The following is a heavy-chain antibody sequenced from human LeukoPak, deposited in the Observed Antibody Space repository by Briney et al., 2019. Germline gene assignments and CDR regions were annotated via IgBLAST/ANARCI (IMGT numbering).Heavy chain of an antibody. V-gene: IGHV4-39*07. J-gene: IGHJ5*02. CDR1: GGSISSSSYY. Sequence: SETLSLTCTVSGGSISSSSYYWGWIRHPPGKGLEWIGEIYHSGSTNYNPSLKSRVTISVDKSKNQFSLKLSSVTAADTAVYYCAREDNWRYQFDPWGQGTLVTVSS. CDR2: IYHSGST. CDR3: AREDNWRYQFDP. D-gene: IGHD1-20*01.